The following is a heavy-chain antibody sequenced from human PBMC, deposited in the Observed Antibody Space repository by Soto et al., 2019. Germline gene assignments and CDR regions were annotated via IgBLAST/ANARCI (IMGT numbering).Heavy chain of an antibody. D-gene: IGHD1-1*01. CDR3: SRVTNSPGCGSHAFYGMDV. CDR1: GDTFSNFA. CDR2: LNPMFIEP. J-gene: IGHJ6*02. Sequence: QMRLVQSGAEVKKPVSSGKVSCNASGDTFSNFAFRWVRRAPGQGLEWMGGLNPMFIEPDDAQKCRDRITIAADDSTRTADLELRSLGANVTGVYYFSRVTNSPGCGSHAFYGMDVLGQGNTLTVTS. V-gene: IGHV1-69*01.